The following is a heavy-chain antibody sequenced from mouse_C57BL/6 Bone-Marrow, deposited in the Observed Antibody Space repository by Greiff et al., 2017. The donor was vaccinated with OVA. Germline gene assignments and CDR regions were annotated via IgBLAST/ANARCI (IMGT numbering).Heavy chain of an antibody. CDR3: TTDYYFDY. V-gene: IGHV1-64*01. CDR1: GYTFTSYW. D-gene: IGHD5-5*01. Sequence: QVQLQQPGAELVKPGASVKLSCKASGYTFTSYWMHWVKQRPGQGLEWIGMIHPNSGSTNYNEKFKSKATLTVDKSSSTAYLQLSSLTSEDTAVYYCTTDYYFDYWGQGTTLTVSS. J-gene: IGHJ2*01. CDR2: IHPNSGST.